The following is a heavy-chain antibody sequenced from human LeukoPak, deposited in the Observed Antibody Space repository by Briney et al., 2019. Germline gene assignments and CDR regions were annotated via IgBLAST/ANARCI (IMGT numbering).Heavy chain of an antibody. Sequence: GGSLRLSCAASGFTFSSYSMKWVRQAPGKGLEWVSSISSSSSYIYYADSVKGRFTISRDNAKNSLYLQMNSLRAEDTAVYYCARDRSSSSSFDYWGQGTLVTVSS. CDR3: ARDRSSSSSFDY. J-gene: IGHJ4*02. CDR2: ISSSSSYI. V-gene: IGHV3-21*01. CDR1: GFTFSSYS. D-gene: IGHD6-13*01.